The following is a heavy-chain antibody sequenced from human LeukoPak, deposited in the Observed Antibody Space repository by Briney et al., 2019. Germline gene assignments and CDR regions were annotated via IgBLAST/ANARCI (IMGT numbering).Heavy chain of an antibody. D-gene: IGHD3-16*01. CDR1: GVSIRSGSYY. J-gene: IGHJ5*02. CDR2: IYTSGTT. V-gene: IGHV4-61*02. Sequence: SQTLSLTCNVSGVSIRSGSYYWSWIRQPAGKGLEWIGRIYTSGTTNYNPSLKSRVTISVDTSKNQFSLKLGSVTAADTSVYYCARHSMGENWFDPWGQGTLVTVSP. CDR3: ARHSMGENWFDP.